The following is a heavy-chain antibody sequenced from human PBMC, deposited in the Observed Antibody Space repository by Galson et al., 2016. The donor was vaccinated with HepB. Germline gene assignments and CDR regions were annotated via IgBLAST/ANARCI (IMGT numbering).Heavy chain of an antibody. CDR3: VRVIRATAGSDY. CDR1: GFTFSNYA. V-gene: IGHV3-64D*06. J-gene: IGHJ4*02. D-gene: IGHD3-10*01. Sequence: SLRLSCAASGFTFSNYAMNWVRQAPGKGPEYVSGISNSGGTTYYADSVKGRFTISRDNSKNTLYLQMTGLRPEDTAVYYCVRVIRATAGSDYWGQGTLVTVSS. CDR2: ISNSGGTT.